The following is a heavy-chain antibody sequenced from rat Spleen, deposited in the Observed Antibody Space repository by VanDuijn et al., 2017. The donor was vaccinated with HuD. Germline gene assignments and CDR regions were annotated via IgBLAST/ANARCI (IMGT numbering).Heavy chain of an antibody. CDR2: IINVGDNI. V-gene: IGHV5S23*01. CDR3: ARHRGAY. CDR1: GFTFSDYN. Sequence: EVQLVESGGGLVQPGRSLTLSCVVSGFTFSDYNMAWVRQAPEKGLEWVASIINVGDNIHYQDSVKGRFTISRDNAQNTLYLQMDSLRSEDTATYYCARHRGAYWGQGTLVTVSS. J-gene: IGHJ3*01.